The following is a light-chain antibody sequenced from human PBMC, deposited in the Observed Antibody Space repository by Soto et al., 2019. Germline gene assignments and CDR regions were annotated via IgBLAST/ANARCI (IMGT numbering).Light chain of an antibody. J-gene: IGKJ5*01. Sequence: DIQLTQSPSFLSASVGDRVTITCRASQGISSYLDWYQQKPGKAPNLLIHTASTLQSGVPSRFRGSGSGTEFTLTISSLQPEDFATYYCQQRNSYPLSFGQGTRLEIK. V-gene: IGKV1-9*01. CDR2: TAS. CDR1: QGISSY. CDR3: QQRNSYPLS.